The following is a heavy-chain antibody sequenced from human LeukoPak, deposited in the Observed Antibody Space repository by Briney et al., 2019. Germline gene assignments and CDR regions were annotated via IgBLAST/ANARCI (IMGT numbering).Heavy chain of an antibody. Sequence: GASVKVSCKASGYTFTSYDINWVRQATGQGLEWMGWMNPNSGNTGYAQKFQGSVTMTRNTSISTAYMELSSLRSEDTAVYYCAREYYDFWSGPAGYFDYWGQGTLVTVSS. CDR1: GYTFTSYD. D-gene: IGHD3-3*01. CDR3: AREYYDFWSGPAGYFDY. CDR2: MNPNSGNT. V-gene: IGHV1-8*01. J-gene: IGHJ4*02.